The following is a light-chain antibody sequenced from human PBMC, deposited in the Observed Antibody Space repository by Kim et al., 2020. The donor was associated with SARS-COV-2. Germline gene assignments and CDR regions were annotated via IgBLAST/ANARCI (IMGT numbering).Light chain of an antibody. CDR2: DVS. Sequence: QSALTQPRSVSGSPGQSVTISCTGTSSDIGGYNYVSWYQQHPGKAPKLMIYDVSERPSGVPDRFSGSKSGSTASLTISGLQAEDEADYFCCSYAGNYPYVFGSGTKVSVL. CDR1: SSDIGGYNY. CDR3: CSYAGNYPYV. V-gene: IGLV2-11*01. J-gene: IGLJ1*01.